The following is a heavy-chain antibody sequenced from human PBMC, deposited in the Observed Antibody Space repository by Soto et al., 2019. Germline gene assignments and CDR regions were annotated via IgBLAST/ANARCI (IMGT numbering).Heavy chain of an antibody. CDR2: SISGGNT. CDR1: GFTFSNYG. CDR3: AKAPSSDCNSGACTLRS. Sequence: EVQLLESGGGLVQPGGSLRLSCAASGFTFSNYGMSWVRQAPGKGLEGVSSISGGNTFYAGSVKGQFTISRDNSKNTLYLRMNSLTAEDTPVYYCAKAPSSDCNSGACTLRSWGQGTLVTVSS. D-gene: IGHD2-21*01. J-gene: IGHJ5*02. V-gene: IGHV3-23*01.